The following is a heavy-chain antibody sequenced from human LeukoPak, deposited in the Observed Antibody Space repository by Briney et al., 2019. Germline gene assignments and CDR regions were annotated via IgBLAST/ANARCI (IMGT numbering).Heavy chain of an antibody. Sequence: SETLSLTCTVSGGSISSYYWSWIRQPPGKGLEWIGYIYYSGNSNYNPSLHSRVTISVDTSKDQFSLRLSSVTAADTAIYYCARDLGYCSTASCYAWFDPWGQGTLVTVSS. CDR2: IYYSGNS. CDR3: ARDLGYCSTASCYAWFDP. V-gene: IGHV4-59*01. D-gene: IGHD2-2*01. J-gene: IGHJ5*02. CDR1: GGSISSYY.